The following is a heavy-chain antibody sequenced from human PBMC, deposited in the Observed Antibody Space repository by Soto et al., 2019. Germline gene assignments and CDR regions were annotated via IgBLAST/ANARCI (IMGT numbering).Heavy chain of an antibody. Sequence: PSETLSLTCTVSGGSISSYYWSWIRQPPGKGLEWIGYIYYSGSTNYNPSLKSRVTISVDTSKNQFSLKLSSVTAADTAVYYCAREGKGDFWSGSIGYYYYGMDVWGQGTTVTVSS. V-gene: IGHV4-59*01. CDR1: GGSISSYY. D-gene: IGHD3-3*01. J-gene: IGHJ6*02. CDR2: IYYSGST. CDR3: AREGKGDFWSGSIGYYYYGMDV.